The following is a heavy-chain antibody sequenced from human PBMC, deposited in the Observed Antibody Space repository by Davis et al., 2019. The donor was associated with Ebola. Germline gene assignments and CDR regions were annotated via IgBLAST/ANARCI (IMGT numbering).Heavy chain of an antibody. CDR3: ARAGIAAARYYYYGMDV. CDR1: GGSFSGYY. J-gene: IGHJ6*02. D-gene: IGHD6-13*01. V-gene: IGHV4-34*01. CDR2: INHSGST. Sequence: GSLRLSCAVYGGSFSGYYWSWIRQPPGKGLEWIGEINHSGSTNYNPSLKSRVTISVDTSKNQFSLQLNSVTPEDTAVYYCARAGIAAARYYYYGMDVWGQGTTVTVSS.